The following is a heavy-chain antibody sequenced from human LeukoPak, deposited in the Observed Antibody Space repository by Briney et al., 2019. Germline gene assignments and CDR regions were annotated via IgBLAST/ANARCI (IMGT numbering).Heavy chain of an antibody. V-gene: IGHV3-33*01. CDR2: IWYDGSNK. CDR3: ARDINGDYVPYGMDV. CDR1: GFTFSSYG. Sequence: PGRSLRLSCAASGFTFSSYGMHWVRQAPGKGLEWVAVIWYDGSNKYYADSVKGRFTVSRDNSKNTLYLQMNSLRTEDTAVYYCARDINGDYVPYGMDVWGQGTTVTVSS. J-gene: IGHJ6*02. D-gene: IGHD4-17*01.